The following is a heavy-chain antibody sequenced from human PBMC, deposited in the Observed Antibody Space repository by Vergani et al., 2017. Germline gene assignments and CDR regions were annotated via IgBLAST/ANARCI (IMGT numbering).Heavy chain of an antibody. CDR3: AGDTHSWQRADR. Sequence: QVQLQESGPGLLKPSQTLSLTCTVSGGSLSSGSYYWSWVRQRPGKGLEWIGYIYNSGSTYYNPSFKSRVTISVDASKNQFSLKLSSVTAADTAVYYCAGDTHSWQRADRWGQGLLVSVSS. CDR2: IYNSGST. V-gene: IGHV4-31*03. CDR1: GGSLSSGSYY. D-gene: IGHD6-13*01. J-gene: IGHJ5*02.